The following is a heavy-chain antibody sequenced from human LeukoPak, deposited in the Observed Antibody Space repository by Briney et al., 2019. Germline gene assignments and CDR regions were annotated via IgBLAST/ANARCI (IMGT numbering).Heavy chain of an antibody. Sequence: PGGSLRLSCAASGFTFSSYAMSWVRQAPGKGLEWVSAISGSGGSTYYADSVKGRFTISRDNSKNTLYLQMNSLRAEDTAVYYCAKDGPDGITIFGVVIIVRFYFDYWGQGTLVTVSS. CDR3: AKDGPDGITIFGVVIIVRFYFDY. D-gene: IGHD3-3*01. CDR2: ISGSGGST. J-gene: IGHJ4*02. V-gene: IGHV3-23*01. CDR1: GFTFSSYA.